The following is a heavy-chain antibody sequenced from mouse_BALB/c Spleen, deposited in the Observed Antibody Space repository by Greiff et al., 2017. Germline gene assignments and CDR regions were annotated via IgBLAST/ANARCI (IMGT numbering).Heavy chain of an antibody. CDR2: IDPETGGT. D-gene: IGHD1-2*01. J-gene: IGHJ2*01. Sequence: QVQLQQSGAELVRPGASVTLSCKASGYTFTDYEMHWVKQTPVHGLEWIGAIDPETGGTAYNQKFKGKATLTADKSSSTAYLELRSLTSEDSAVYYCTRGITTARVYFDYWGQGTTLTVSS. CDR1: GYTFTDYE. V-gene: IGHV1-15*01. CDR3: TRGITTARVYFDY.